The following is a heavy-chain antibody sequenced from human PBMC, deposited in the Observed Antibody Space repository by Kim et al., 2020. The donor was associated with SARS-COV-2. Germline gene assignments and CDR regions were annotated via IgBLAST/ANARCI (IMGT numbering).Heavy chain of an antibody. D-gene: IGHD1-26*01. Sequence: GGSLRLSCAASGFTVSSNCMNWVRQAPGKGLEWVSPINSCGRQSYDADAEGGLIISRGNTEKTLYLHQTNLLTADKTVFYYRGSLYRRNYYYDLWRRG. CDR3: RGSLYRRNYYYDL. CDR1: GFTVSSNC. J-gene: IGHJ2*01. CDR2: INSCGRQS. V-gene: IGHV3-21*01.